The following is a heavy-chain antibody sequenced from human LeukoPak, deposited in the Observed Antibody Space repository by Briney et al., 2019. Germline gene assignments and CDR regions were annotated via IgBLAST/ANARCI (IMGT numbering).Heavy chain of an antibody. CDR1: GGIVTNHD. Sequence: GASVRVSCKAAGGIVTNHDIIALRPAAGRGREWVGWIITNSGYTGHTQKLQGTITISRNTSIGTVYMDLSSMTSEHTAVYFCVRGGLGWWFDTSGDGELVTVSS. D-gene: IGHD6-19*01. J-gene: IGHJ5*01. CDR3: VRGGLGWWFDT. CDR2: IITNSGYT. V-gene: IGHV1-8*02.